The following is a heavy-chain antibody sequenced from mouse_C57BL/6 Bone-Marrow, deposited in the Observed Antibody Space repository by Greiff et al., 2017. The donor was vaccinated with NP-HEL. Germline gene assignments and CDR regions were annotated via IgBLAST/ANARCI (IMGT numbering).Heavy chain of an antibody. Sequence: VQLQQPGAELVKPGASVKMSCKASGYTFTSYWITWVKQRPGQGLEWIGDIYPGSGSTNYNEKFKSKATLTVEPSSSTAYMQLSSLTSEDSAVYYCAREGSDFYDYEGFAYWGQGTLVTVSA. CDR1: GYTFTSYW. V-gene: IGHV1-55*01. J-gene: IGHJ3*01. CDR3: AREGSDFYDYEGFAY. D-gene: IGHD2-4*01. CDR2: IYPGSGST.